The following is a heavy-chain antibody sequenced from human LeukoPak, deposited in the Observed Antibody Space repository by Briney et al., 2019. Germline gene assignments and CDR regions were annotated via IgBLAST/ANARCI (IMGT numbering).Heavy chain of an antibody. D-gene: IGHD6-13*01. CDR3: AREVTGYSNIDY. CDR1: GYTFSNNY. V-gene: IGHV1-46*01. Sequence: ASVKVSCKASGYTFSNNYIHWMRQAPGQGLEWMGVINPSGGNSNYAQKFEGRIAVTSDTSTSTVYVEVSSLRSEDTAVYYCAREVTGYSNIDYWGQGTLVTVSS. CDR2: INPSGGNS. J-gene: IGHJ4*02.